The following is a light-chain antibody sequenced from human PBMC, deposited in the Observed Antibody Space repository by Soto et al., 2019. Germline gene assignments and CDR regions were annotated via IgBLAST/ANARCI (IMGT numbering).Light chain of an antibody. Sequence: DIQLTQSPSSLSASVGDRVSITCRTSQTISTFLNWYHHRPGQAPKLLIYSIPNLQSGVPSRFSGGGAGTEFTLTISSLQPEDFGSYSCQQTYNLPPTFGGGTRVQIK. J-gene: IGKJ4*01. CDR3: QQTYNLPPT. CDR2: SIP. V-gene: IGKV1-39*01. CDR1: QTISTF.